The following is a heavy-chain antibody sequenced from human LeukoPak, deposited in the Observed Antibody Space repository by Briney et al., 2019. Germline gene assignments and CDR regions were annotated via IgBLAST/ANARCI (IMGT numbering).Heavy chain of an antibody. Sequence: PGRSLRLSCAASGFTFSSYGMHWVRQAPGKGLEWVAVIWYDGSNKYYAGSVKGRFTISRDNSKNTLYLQMNSLRAEDTAVYYCARERILEYASPTKYGMDVWGQGTTVTVSS. CDR1: GFTFSSYG. CDR3: ARERILEYASPTKYGMDV. D-gene: IGHD3-3*01. CDR2: IWYDGSNK. V-gene: IGHV3-33*01. J-gene: IGHJ6*02.